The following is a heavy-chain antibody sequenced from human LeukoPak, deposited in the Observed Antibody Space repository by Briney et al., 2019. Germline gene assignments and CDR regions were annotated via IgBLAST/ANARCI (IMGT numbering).Heavy chain of an antibody. J-gene: IGHJ4*02. V-gene: IGHV6-1*01. D-gene: IGHD2-2*01. CDR3: ARAAYQPPGVSFDY. CDR2: TYYRSKWYN. CDR1: GDSVSSNSAA. Sequence: SQSLSLTCAISGDSVSSNSAAWNWIRQSPSRGLEWLGRTYYRSKWYNDYAVSVKSRITINPDTSKNQFSLQLNSVTPEDTAVYYCARAAYQPPGVSFDYWGQGTLVTVSS.